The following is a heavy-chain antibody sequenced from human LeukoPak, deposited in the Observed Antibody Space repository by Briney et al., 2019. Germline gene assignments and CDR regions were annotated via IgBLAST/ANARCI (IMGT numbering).Heavy chain of an antibody. CDR2: IIPIFGTA. Sequence: SVKVSCKASGGTFSSYAISWVRQAPEQGLEWMGGIIPIFGTANYAQKFQGRVTITADESTSTAYMELSSLRSEDTAVYYCARGGSDYGDYPGYFQHWGQGTLVTVSS. CDR3: ARGGSDYGDYPGYFQH. CDR1: GGTFSSYA. J-gene: IGHJ1*01. D-gene: IGHD4-17*01. V-gene: IGHV1-69*01.